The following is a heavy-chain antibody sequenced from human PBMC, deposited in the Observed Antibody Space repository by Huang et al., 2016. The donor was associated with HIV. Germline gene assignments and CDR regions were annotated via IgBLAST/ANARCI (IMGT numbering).Heavy chain of an antibody. Sequence: QVQLVQSGAEAKKPGASVRVSCKTAGYTFSDYYVHWVRQAPGQGLQWMGWINPSTVGTNYAQRFQGRLTVTRDKSITTAYMDLTWLTSDDTAVYYCARGGLRWPAPFDFWGQGTLVTVSS. CDR2: INPSTVGT. V-gene: IGHV1-2*02. D-gene: IGHD4-17*01. CDR3: ARGGLRWPAPFDF. CDR1: GYTFSDYY. J-gene: IGHJ4*02.